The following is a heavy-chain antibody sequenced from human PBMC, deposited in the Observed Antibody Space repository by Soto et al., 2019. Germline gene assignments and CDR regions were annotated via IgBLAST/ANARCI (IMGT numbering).Heavy chain of an antibody. CDR1: GFTFSSYA. CDR2: ISGSGDST. Sequence: EVHLLESGGGLVQPGGSLRLSCAASGFTFSSYAMSWVRQAPGKGLEWVSAISGSGDSTYFADSVKGRFTISRDNSKNTRYLQMNGLRAEDTAVYYCAKVYGSGPGDWFDPWGQGTLVTVSS. V-gene: IGHV3-23*01. D-gene: IGHD3-10*01. CDR3: AKVYGSGPGDWFDP. J-gene: IGHJ5*02.